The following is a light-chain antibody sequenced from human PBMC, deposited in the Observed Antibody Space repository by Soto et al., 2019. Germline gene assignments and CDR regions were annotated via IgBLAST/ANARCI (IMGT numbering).Light chain of an antibody. V-gene: IGKV3-20*01. CDR1: QRVRSSY. Sequence: EIVLTQSPGTLSLSPGERATLSCRASQRVRSSYLAWYQQKPGQAPRLLIYGASSRATGIPDRFSGSGSGTDFTLTISRLEPEDFAVYYCQQYGSSPRRTFGGGTKVEIK. CDR2: GAS. CDR3: QQYGSSPRRT. J-gene: IGKJ4*01.